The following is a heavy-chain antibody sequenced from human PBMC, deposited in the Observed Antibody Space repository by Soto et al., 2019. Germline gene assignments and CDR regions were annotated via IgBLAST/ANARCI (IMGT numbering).Heavy chain of an antibody. Sequence: QVQLVQSGAEVKKPGSSVKVSCKASGGTFSSYTISWVRQTPGQGLEWMGRIIPILGIANYAQKFQGRVTIIADKSTSTAYMELSSLRSEDTAVYYCATTSREGYWGQGTLVTVSS. V-gene: IGHV1-69*02. CDR3: ATTSREGY. D-gene: IGHD1-26*01. CDR1: GGTFSSYT. CDR2: IIPILGIA. J-gene: IGHJ4*02.